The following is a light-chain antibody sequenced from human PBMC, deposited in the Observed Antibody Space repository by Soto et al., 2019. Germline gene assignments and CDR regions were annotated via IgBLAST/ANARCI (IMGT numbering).Light chain of an antibody. J-gene: IGKJ2*01. CDR3: QQSYSTPYT. CDR1: QSISSY. CDR2: AAS. V-gene: IGKV1-39*01. Sequence: DIQMTQSPCSLSASVGDRVNITCRASQSISSYLNRYQQKPGKAPKLLIYAASSLQSGVPSRFSGSGSGTDFTLTIRTLQPEDCTTYYCQQSYSTPYTFGPGTKREIK.